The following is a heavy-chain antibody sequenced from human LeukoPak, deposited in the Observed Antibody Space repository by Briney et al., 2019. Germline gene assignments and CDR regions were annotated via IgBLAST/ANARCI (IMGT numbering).Heavy chain of an antibody. CDR2: IYYSGST. CDR3: ARGRTSRWLQSADAFDI. CDR1: GYSISSGYY. D-gene: IGHD5-24*01. V-gene: IGHV4-38-2*02. Sequence: KPSETLSLTCTVSGYSISSGYYWGWIRQPPGKGLEWIGSIYYSGSTYYNPSLESRVTISVDTSKNQFSLKLSSVTAADTAVYYCARGRTSRWLQSADAFDIWGQGTMVTVSS. J-gene: IGHJ3*02.